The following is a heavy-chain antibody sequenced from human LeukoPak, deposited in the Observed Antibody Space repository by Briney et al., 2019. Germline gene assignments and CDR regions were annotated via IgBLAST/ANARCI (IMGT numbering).Heavy chain of an antibody. CDR2: IYYSGST. CDR1: GGSISSYY. D-gene: IGHD3-16*01. J-gene: IGHJ5*02. CDR3: ATSGGDWFDP. V-gene: IGHV4-59*01. Sequence: SETLSLTCTVSGGSISSYYWSWIRQPPGKGLEWIGYIYYSGSTNYNPSLKSRVTISVDTSKNQFSLRLSSVTAADTAVYYCATSGGDWFDPWGQGTLVTVSS.